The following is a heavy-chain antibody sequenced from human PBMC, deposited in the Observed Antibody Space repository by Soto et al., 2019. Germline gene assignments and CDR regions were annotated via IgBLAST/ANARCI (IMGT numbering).Heavy chain of an antibody. CDR3: AGPYYYDSSGYYRGAYYYYGMDV. J-gene: IGHJ6*02. Sequence: GASVKVSCKASGGTFSSYAISWVRQAPGQGLEWMGGIIPIFGTANYAQKFQGRVTITADESTSTAYMELSSLRSEDTAVYYCAGPYYYDSSGYYRGAYYYYGMDVWGQGTTVTVSS. CDR2: IIPIFGTA. V-gene: IGHV1-69*13. CDR1: GGTFSSYA. D-gene: IGHD3-22*01.